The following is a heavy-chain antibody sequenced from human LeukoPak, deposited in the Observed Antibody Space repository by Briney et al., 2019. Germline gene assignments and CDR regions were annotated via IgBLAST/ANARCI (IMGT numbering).Heavy chain of an antibody. CDR1: RFTFSSYW. D-gene: IGHD2-15*01. Sequence: PGGSLRLSCAASRFTFSSYWMHWVRQVPGKGLVWVSRIKTDGTSTNYADSVKGRFTISRDNAKNTLYLQMNSLRAEDTAVYYCARGHIVGYGFDIWGQGTMVTVSS. J-gene: IGHJ3*02. CDR3: ARGHIVGYGFDI. CDR2: IKTDGTST. V-gene: IGHV3-74*01.